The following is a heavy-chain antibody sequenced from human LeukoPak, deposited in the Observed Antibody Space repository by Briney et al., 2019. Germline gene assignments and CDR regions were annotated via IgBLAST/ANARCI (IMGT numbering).Heavy chain of an antibody. CDR3: AFYDFWSGYSGYPILPLVDY. J-gene: IGHJ4*02. CDR2: ISGSGGST. D-gene: IGHD3-3*01. Sequence: GGSLRLSCAASGFTFSSYAMSWVRQAPGKGLEWVSAISGSGGSTYYADSVKGRFTISRDNSKNTLYLQMNSLRAEDTAVYYCAFYDFWSGYSGYPILPLVDYWGQGTLVTVSS. CDR1: GFTFSSYA. V-gene: IGHV3-23*01.